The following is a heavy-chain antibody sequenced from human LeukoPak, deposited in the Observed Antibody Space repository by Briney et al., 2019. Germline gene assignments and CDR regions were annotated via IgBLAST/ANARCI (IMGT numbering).Heavy chain of an antibody. D-gene: IGHD2-21*01. CDR3: ATIPGDY. Sequence: GGSVKVSCKASGYSFTTYALNWVRQAPGQGLEWIGWINTKTGNPTYPQGFTGRFVFSVDTSISTTYLQISSLKPEDTAVYYCATIPGDYWGQGTVVTVSS. V-gene: IGHV7-4-1*02. J-gene: IGHJ4*02. CDR1: GYSFTTYA. CDR2: INTKTGNP.